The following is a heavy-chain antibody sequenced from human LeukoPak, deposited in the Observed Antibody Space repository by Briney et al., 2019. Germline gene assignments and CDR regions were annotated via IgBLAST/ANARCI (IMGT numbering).Heavy chain of an antibody. CDR2: INPSGGST. CDR3: ARSPTAPRPEASYYFDY. D-gene: IGHD2-21*02. CDR1: GYTFTSYY. V-gene: IGHV1-46*01. Sequence: ASVKVSCKASGYTFTSYYMHWVRQAPGQGLEWMGIINPSGGSTSYAQKFQGRVTMTRDTSTSTVYMELSSLRSEDTAVYYCARSPTAPRPEASYYFDYWGQGTLVTVSS. J-gene: IGHJ4*02.